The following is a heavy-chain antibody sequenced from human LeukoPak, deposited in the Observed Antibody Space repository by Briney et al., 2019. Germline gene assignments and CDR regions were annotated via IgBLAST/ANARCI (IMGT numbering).Heavy chain of an antibody. CDR1: GGTFSSYA. V-gene: IGHV1-69*05. CDR2: IIPIFGTA. CDR3: VWGDYDILTGYLDY. D-gene: IGHD3-9*01. Sequence: SVKVSCKASGGTFSSYAISWVRQAPGQGLEWMGGIIPIFGTANYAQKFQGRVTITTDESTSTAYMKLSSLRSEDTAVYYCVWGDYDILTGYLDYWGQGTLVTVSS. J-gene: IGHJ4*02.